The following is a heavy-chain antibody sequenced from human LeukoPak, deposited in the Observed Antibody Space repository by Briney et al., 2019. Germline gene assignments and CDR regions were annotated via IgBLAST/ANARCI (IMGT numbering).Heavy chain of an antibody. Sequence: PGGSLRLSCAASGFIFSDYNMNWVRQAPGKGLVWVSRISEDGGSITYADSVKGRFTISRDNAKNTLYLQMNSLRAEDTAVYYCARDGDDTSGYFSPFDYWGQGALVTVSS. J-gene: IGHJ4*02. CDR3: ARDGDDTSGYFSPFDY. D-gene: IGHD3-22*01. CDR2: ISEDGGSI. CDR1: GFIFSDYN. V-gene: IGHV3-74*01.